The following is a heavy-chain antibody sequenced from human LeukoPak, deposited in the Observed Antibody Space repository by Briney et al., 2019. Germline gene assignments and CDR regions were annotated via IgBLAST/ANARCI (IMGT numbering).Heavy chain of an antibody. D-gene: IGHD2-8*01. V-gene: IGHV4-59*11. CDR2: ISYSGNT. J-gene: IGHJ5*02. Sequence: SSEPLSLPCTVSGGSITTRYWSWIRQAPGKALEWIGYISYSGNTYYNPFLKSRVTISRDMSKNQFSLRLTSVTAADTAVYYCARGGQDTNGYFIWFDTWGQGTLVTVSS. CDR3: ARGGQDTNGYFIWFDT. CDR1: GGSITTRY.